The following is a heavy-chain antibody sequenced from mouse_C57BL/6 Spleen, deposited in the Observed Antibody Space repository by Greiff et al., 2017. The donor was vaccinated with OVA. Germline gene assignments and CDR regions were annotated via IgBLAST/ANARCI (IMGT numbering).Heavy chain of an antibody. CDR3: ARSSAGWYYFDY. CDR2: IYPGSGST. Sequence: QVQLQQPGAELVKPGASVKMSCKASGYTFTSYWITWVKQRPGHGLEWIGDIYPGSGSTNYNEKFKSKATLTVDTSSSTAYMQLSSLTSEDSAVYYCARSSAGWYYFDYWGQGTTLTVSS. CDR1: GYTFTSYW. D-gene: IGHD1-1*02. V-gene: IGHV1-55*01. J-gene: IGHJ2*01.